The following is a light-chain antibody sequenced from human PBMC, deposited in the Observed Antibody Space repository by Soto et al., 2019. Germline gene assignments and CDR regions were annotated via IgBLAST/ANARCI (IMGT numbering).Light chain of an antibody. V-gene: IGKV3-15*01. Sequence: EIVMTQSPATLSVSPGETATLSCRASQSVSSNLAWYQQKPGQAPRLLIYGASTRATDIPARFSGSGSGTEFTLTISRLQSEDFAVYYCQQYNKFWTFGQGTKVEIK. CDR2: GAS. CDR3: QQYNKFWT. J-gene: IGKJ1*01. CDR1: QSVSSN.